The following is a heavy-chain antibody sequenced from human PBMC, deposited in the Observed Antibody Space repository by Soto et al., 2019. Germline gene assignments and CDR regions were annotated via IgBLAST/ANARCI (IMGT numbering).Heavy chain of an antibody. D-gene: IGHD2-15*01. CDR2: IYPGDSDT. Sequence: PGGSLKLSCTGSGYSFTSYWIGWVRQMPGEGLEWLGVIYPGDSDTRYSPSFQGQVTISADKSISTAYLQWSSLKASDTAMYYCARPHPRYCSGGSCSPRGYYYGMDVWGQGTTVTVSS. CDR3: ARPHPRYCSGGSCSPRGYYYGMDV. CDR1: GYSFTSYW. V-gene: IGHV5-51*01. J-gene: IGHJ6*02.